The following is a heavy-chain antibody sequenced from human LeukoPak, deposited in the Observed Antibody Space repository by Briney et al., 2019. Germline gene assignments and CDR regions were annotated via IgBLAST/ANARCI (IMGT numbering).Heavy chain of an antibody. CDR3: ARDGLEPNAFDI. D-gene: IGHD1-1*01. Sequence: SETLSLTCTVSGYSISSGYYWGWIRQPPGKGLGWIGSIYHSGSTYYNPSLKSRVTMSVDTSRNQFSLKLSSVTAADTAEYYCARDGLEPNAFDIWGQGAMVTVSS. V-gene: IGHV4-38-2*02. CDR1: GYSISSGYY. CDR2: IYHSGST. J-gene: IGHJ3*02.